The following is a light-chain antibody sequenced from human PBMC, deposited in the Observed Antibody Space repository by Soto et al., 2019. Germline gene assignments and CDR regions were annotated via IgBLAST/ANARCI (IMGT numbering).Light chain of an antibody. CDR1: RSNIGRNF. V-gene: IGLV1-47*01. CDR3: AAWDDTLDAQV. J-gene: IGLJ3*02. Sequence: QSVLTQSPSASGTPGQRVTISCYGSRSNIGRNFAYWYQHVPGTAPRLLIQRNNERPSGVPDRFSGSKSGTSVSLAISGLRSDDEATYYCAAWDDTLDAQVFGGGTKVTVL. CDR2: RNN.